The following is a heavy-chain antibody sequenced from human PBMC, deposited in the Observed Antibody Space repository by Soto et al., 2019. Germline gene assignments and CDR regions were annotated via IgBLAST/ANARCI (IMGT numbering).Heavy chain of an antibody. Sequence: QVQLQESGPGLVKPSETLSLTCTVSGGSISSYYWSWIRQPPGKGLEWIGYIYYSGRTNYNPSHKSRVTISVDTSKNQFSLKLSSVTAADTAVYYCARDEGYYDSSGYYPSGFDIWGQGTMVTVSS. CDR2: IYYSGRT. J-gene: IGHJ3*02. V-gene: IGHV4-59*01. D-gene: IGHD3-22*01. CDR1: GGSISSYY. CDR3: ARDEGYYDSSGYYPSGFDI.